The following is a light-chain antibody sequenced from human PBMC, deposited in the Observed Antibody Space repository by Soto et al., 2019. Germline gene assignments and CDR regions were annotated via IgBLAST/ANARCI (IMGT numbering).Light chain of an antibody. Sequence: QSVLTQPPSVSGTPGQRVTISCSGGRSNIGGNAVIWYQQVPGTAPKLLIYANDQRPSGISDRFSGSKSSTSASLAISGLQSEDEADYYCAVWDDNLRGLFGGGTKVTVL. J-gene: IGLJ2*01. CDR1: RSNIGGNA. CDR3: AVWDDNLRGL. V-gene: IGLV1-44*01. CDR2: AND.